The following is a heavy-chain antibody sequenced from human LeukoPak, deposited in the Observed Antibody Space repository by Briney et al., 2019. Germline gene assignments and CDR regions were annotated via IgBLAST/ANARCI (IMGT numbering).Heavy chain of an antibody. J-gene: IGHJ4*02. CDR3: AREMGDREFYFDY. V-gene: IGHV1-69*04. CDR2: IIPIVDVT. Sequence: SVKVSCKASGGTFSNFAFSWVRQAPGQGLQWVGRIIPIVDVTSYAQNCKGRVTITADESTTTAYMELSSLRSEDTAVYYCAREMGDREFYFDYWGQGTLVTVSS. CDR1: GGTFSNFA. D-gene: IGHD3-10*01.